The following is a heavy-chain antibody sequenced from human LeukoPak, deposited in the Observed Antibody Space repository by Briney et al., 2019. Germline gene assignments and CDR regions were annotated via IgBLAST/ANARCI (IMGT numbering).Heavy chain of an antibody. D-gene: IGHD3-22*01. V-gene: IGHV4-39*07. CDR1: GRSISSSSYY. J-gene: IGHJ3*02. CDR2: IYYSGST. CDR3: ARGYYYDSSGYYRNRAFDI. Sequence: SETLSLTCTVSGRSISSSSYYWGWIPQAPGKGLEWFGSIYYSGSTYYNPSLKIRVTISVDTSKDQFSLKLSSVTAADTAVYYCARGYYYDSSGYYRNRAFDIWGQGTMVTVSS.